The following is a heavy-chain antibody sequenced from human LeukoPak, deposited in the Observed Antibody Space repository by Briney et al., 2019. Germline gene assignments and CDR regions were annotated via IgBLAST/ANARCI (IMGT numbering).Heavy chain of an antibody. CDR1: GFTFDDYA. CDR3: AKDRDSHIVVVTAIDY. D-gene: IGHD2-21*02. J-gene: IGHJ4*02. CDR2: ISWNSGSI. Sequence: GRSLRLSCAASGFTFDDYAMHWVRQAPGKGLEWVSGISWNSGSIGYADSVKGRFTISRDNAKNSLYLQMTSLRAEDTALYYCAKDRDSHIVVVTAIDYWGQGTLVTVSS. V-gene: IGHV3-9*01.